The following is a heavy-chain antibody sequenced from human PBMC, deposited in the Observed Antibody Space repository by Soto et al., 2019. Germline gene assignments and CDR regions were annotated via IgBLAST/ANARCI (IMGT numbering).Heavy chain of an antibody. CDR3: ARERRLGIDGMAV. J-gene: IGHJ6*02. CDR1: GHTFTSDD. Sequence: ASVKVSCKAAGHTFTSDDINWVRQATGQGLEWMGWMNRNSGNTGYAQKFQGRVTMTWNTSISTAYMELSSLRSEDTAVYYCARERRLGIDGMAVWGQGTTVTVSS. D-gene: IGHD7-27*01. CDR2: MNRNSGNT. V-gene: IGHV1-8*01.